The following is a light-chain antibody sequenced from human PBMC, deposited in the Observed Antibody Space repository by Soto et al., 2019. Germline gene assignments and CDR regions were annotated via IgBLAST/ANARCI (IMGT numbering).Light chain of an antibody. CDR3: QQYGASPWT. V-gene: IGKV3-20*01. J-gene: IGKJ1*01. CDR2: DTS. CDR1: QSVSSSH. Sequence: EIVMTQSPATLSVSLGERATLSCRASQSVSSSHLAWYQQKRGQAPRLLIYDTSTRATGIPDRFSGSGSGTDFTLTISRLEPEDFAVYHCQQYGASPWTFGQGTKVDIK.